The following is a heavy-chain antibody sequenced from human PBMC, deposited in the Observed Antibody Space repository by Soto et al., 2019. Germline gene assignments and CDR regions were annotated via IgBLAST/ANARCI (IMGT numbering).Heavy chain of an antibody. CDR2: IYWDDDR. CDR3: AHRRVGPGSGWDVGVFDY. Sequence: QITLKESGPTRVKPTQTLALTCNFSGFSLSTSGVGVGWIRQPPGKALECLGIIYWDDDRRYSPSLKNRPTITKDTSKNEVVLIMTNMDPEDTGTYYCAHRRVGPGSGWDVGVFDYWGQGFLVTVSS. D-gene: IGHD2-15*01. J-gene: IGHJ4*02. CDR1: GFSLSTSGVG. V-gene: IGHV2-5*02.